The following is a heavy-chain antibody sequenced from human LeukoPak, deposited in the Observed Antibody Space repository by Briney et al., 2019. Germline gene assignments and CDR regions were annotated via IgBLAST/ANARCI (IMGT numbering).Heavy chain of an antibody. J-gene: IGHJ6*02. CDR3: ARGRRSGYYYGMDV. CDR1: GFTFSSYW. Sequence: GGSLRLSCAASGFTFSSYWMSWVRQAPGKGLEWVANIKQDGSVKYYVDSVKGRFTISRDNAKNSLYLQMNGLRAEDTAVYYCARGRRSGYYYGMDVWGQGTTVTVSS. CDR2: IKQDGSVK. V-gene: IGHV3-7*01.